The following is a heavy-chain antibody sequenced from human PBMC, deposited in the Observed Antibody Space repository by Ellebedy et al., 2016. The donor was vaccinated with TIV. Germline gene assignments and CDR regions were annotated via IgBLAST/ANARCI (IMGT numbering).Heavy chain of an antibody. J-gene: IGHJ4*02. V-gene: IGHV1-46*01. CDR2: LDARVGST. CDR1: GYTFGGYY. Sequence: ASVKVSCKASGYTFGGYYMDWVRQAPGQGLEWMGVLDARVGSTTYAETLQGRITMTRDTSTRTVYMELSSLRSEDTAVYYCASVPSAGADFWGQGTLVTVSS. D-gene: IGHD4-17*01. CDR3: ASVPSAGADF.